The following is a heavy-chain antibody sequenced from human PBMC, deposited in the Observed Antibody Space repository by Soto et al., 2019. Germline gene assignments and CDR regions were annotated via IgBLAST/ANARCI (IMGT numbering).Heavy chain of an antibody. V-gene: IGHV3-30*03. J-gene: IGHJ4*02. CDR1: GFTFSSYG. CDR3: ASDWCGGDCYLYYFDC. Sequence: GGSLRLSCAASGFTFSSYGMHWVRQAPGKGLEWVALISFDGNNNYYADSVKGRFTISRDNSKNMLFLQMNSLRAEDTAVYYCASDWCGGDCYLYYFDCWGQGTMVTVYS. CDR2: ISFDGNNN. D-gene: IGHD2-21*02.